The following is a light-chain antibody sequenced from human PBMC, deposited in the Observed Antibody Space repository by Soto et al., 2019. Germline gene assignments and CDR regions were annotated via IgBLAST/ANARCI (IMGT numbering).Light chain of an antibody. CDR2: GAF. Sequence: EIVLTQSPGTLSLSPEERATLSCRASQSISSSYLAWYQQKPGQAPRLLIYGAFSRATGIPDRFSGSGSGTDFTLTINRVAPEDFAVYYCQQYVSFPITLGQVTRLEIK. CDR3: QQYVSFPIT. CDR1: QSISSSY. J-gene: IGKJ5*01. V-gene: IGKV3-20*01.